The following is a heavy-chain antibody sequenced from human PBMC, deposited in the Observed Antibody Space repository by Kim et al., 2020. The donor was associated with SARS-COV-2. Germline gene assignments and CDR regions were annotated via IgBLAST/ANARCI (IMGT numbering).Heavy chain of an antibody. CDR3: ARGAVAGRGWSSRKEYYYYGMDV. Sequence: GGSLRLSCAASGFTFSSYSMNWVRQAPGKGLEWVSSISSSSSYIYYADSVKGRFTISRDNAKNSLYLQMNSLRAEDTAVYYCARGAVAGRGWSSRKEYYYYGMDVWGQGTTVTVSS. CDR1: GFTFSSYS. CDR2: ISSSSSYI. V-gene: IGHV3-21*01. D-gene: IGHD6-19*01. J-gene: IGHJ6*02.